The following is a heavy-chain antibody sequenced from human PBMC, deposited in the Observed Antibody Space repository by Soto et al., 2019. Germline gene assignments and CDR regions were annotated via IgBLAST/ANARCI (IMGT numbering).Heavy chain of an antibody. D-gene: IGHD6-19*01. CDR1: GFTFSSYA. CDR2: ISGSGGST. V-gene: IGHV3-23*01. Sequence: PGGSLRLSCAASGFTFSSYAMSWVRQAPGKGLEWVSAISGSGGSTYYADSVKGRFTISGDNSKNTLYLQMNSLRAEDTAVYYCAKDDRIAVAGFDYWGQGTLVTVSS. CDR3: AKDDRIAVAGFDY. J-gene: IGHJ4*02.